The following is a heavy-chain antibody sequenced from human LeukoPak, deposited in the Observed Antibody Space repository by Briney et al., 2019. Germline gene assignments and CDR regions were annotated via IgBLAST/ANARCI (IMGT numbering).Heavy chain of an antibody. CDR2: ISSSGSTI. V-gene: IGHV3-11*01. CDR3: AKDRYCSSTSCGLFDP. CDR1: GFTFSDYY. J-gene: IGHJ5*02. Sequence: GGSLRLSCAASGFTFSDYYMSWIRQAPGKGLEWVSYISSSGSTIYYTDSVKGRFTISRDNAKNSLYLQMNSLRAEDTAVYYCAKDRYCSSTSCGLFDPWGQGTLVTVSS. D-gene: IGHD2-2*01.